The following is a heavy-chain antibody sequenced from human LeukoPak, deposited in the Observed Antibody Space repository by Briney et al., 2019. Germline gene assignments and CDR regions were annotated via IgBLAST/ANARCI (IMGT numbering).Heavy chain of an antibody. V-gene: IGHV3-7*01. J-gene: IGHJ4*02. D-gene: IGHD4-17*01. Sequence: GGSLRVSCAASGFTFSSSGMSWVRQAPGKGLEWVANIKQDGSEKYYVDSVKGRFTISRDNAKNSLYLQMNSLRAEDTAVYYCARGTTVTTGAYDYWGQGTLVTVSS. CDR3: ARGTTVTTGAYDY. CDR2: IKQDGSEK. CDR1: GFTFSSSG.